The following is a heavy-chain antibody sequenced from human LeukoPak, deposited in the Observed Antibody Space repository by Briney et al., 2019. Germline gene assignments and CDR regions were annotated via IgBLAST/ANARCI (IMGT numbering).Heavy chain of an antibody. CDR2: IYYSGNT. CDR1: GGSISSYY. J-gene: IGHJ5*02. V-gene: IGHV4-59*01. CDR3: AKSIPGHSSSWYWSDP. Sequence: SETLSLTCTVYGGSISSYYWSWIRQPPGKGLEWIGYIYYSGNTNYNPSLKSRVTISVDTSKNQFSLKLSSVTAADTAVYYCAKSIPGHSSSWYWSDPWGQGTLVTVSS. D-gene: IGHD6-13*01.